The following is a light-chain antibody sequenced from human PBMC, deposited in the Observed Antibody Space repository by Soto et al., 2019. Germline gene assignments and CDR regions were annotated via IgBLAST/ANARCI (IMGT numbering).Light chain of an antibody. J-gene: IGKJ1*01. CDR3: QQYNSYSQGT. V-gene: IGKV1-5*01. CDR2: DAS. Sequence: DIQMTQSPSTLSASVGDRFAITCRASHSISSWLAWYQQKPGKAPKLLIYDASSLESGVPSRFSGSGSGTEFTLTISSLQPDDFATYYCQQYNSYSQGTFGQGTKVDIK. CDR1: HSISSW.